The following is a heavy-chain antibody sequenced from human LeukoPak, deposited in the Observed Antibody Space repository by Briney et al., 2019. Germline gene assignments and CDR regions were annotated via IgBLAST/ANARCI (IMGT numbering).Heavy chain of an antibody. D-gene: IGHD3-16*01. CDR1: GGSISSYY. J-gene: IGHJ6*03. CDR3: ARVHSGGGYYYYYMDV. CDR2: IYYSGST. V-gene: IGHV4-59*01. Sequence: SETLSLTCTVSGGSISSYYWSWIRQPPGKGLEWIGYIYYSGSTNYNPSLKSRVTISVDTSKNQFSLKLSSVTAADTAVYYCARVHSGGGYYYYYMDVWGKGTTVTISS.